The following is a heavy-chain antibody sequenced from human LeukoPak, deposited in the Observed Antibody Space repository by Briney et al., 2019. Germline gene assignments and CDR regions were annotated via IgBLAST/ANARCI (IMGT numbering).Heavy chain of an antibody. CDR1: GFSFISYG. CDR2: ISDEGRRK. D-gene: IGHD4-17*01. V-gene: IGHV3-30*18. CDR3: ANLPSDYGDYVSYFDY. Sequence: GGSLRPSCAASGFSFISYGMHWVRQAPGKGLEWVGVISDEGRRKDYADSVKGRFTISRDNSKDTLYLQMNILRAEDTAVYYCANLPSDYGDYVSYFDYWVQGTLVTVSS. J-gene: IGHJ4*02.